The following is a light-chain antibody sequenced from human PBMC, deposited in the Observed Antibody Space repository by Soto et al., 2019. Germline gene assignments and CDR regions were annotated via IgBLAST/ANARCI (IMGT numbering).Light chain of an antibody. Sequence: QSALTQPPSASGSPGQSVTISCTGTSSDVGGYNYVSWFQQHPGKAPKLIIHEVNQRPSGVPDRFSGSKSGNTASLTVSGPQAEDEGTYYCSSYGGYNNVVFGTGTKVTAL. J-gene: IGLJ1*01. CDR1: SSDVGGYNY. CDR2: EVN. CDR3: SSYGGYNNVV. V-gene: IGLV2-8*01.